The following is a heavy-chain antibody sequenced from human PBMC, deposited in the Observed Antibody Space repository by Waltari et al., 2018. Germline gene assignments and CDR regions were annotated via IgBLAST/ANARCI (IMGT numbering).Heavy chain of an antibody. CDR2: IYPGDSDS. Sequence: VQLQQSGAEVKKPGEPLKISCKGVGYIFSDYWIAWVRQRPGEGLEWMAIIYPGDSDSRYSPSFQGQVTISADKSTTTAYLQWSSLEASDTAMYYCARPSGYEVDGFHFWGQGTMVTVSS. V-gene: IGHV5-51*03. D-gene: IGHD1-1*01. CDR3: ARPSGYEVDGFHF. CDR1: GYIFSDYW. J-gene: IGHJ3*01.